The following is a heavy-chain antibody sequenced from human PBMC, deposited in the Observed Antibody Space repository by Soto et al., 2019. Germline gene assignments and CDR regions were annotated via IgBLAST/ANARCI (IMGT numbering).Heavy chain of an antibody. CDR3: ARRQYYYGSGTHNYYYYYYMDV. Sequence: GGSLRLSCAASGFTFSSYWMSWVRQAPGKGLEWVANIKQDGSEKFYVDSVKGRFTISRDNAKNSLYLQMNSLRAEDTAVYYCARRQYYYGSGTHNYYYYYYMDVWGKGTTVTVSS. CDR2: IKQDGSEK. D-gene: IGHD3-10*01. J-gene: IGHJ6*03. CDR1: GFTFSSYW. V-gene: IGHV3-7*01.